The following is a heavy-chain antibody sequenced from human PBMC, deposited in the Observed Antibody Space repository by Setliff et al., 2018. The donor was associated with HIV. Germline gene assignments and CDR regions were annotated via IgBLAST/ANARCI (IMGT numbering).Heavy chain of an antibody. Sequence: PSETLSLTCTVSGGSISSGDYYWTWIRQHPGKGLEWIGYINYSGNTYYNPSLKSRLNISVDTSKNQFSLNLSSVTATDTAVYYCARALGYCGSTSCYAEYFDCWGQGTLVTVS. V-gene: IGHV4-31*03. CDR2: INYSGNT. CDR3: ARALGYCGSTSCYAEYFDC. J-gene: IGHJ4*02. D-gene: IGHD2-2*01. CDR1: GGSISSGDYY.